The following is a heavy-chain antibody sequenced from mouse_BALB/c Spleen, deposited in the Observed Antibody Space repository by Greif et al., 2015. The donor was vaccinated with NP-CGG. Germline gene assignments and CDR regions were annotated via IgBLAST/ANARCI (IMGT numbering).Heavy chain of an antibody. J-gene: IGHJ4*01. V-gene: IGHV1-69*02. CDR2: IDPSDSYT. CDR3: ARKDNRGYAMDY. CDR1: GYTFTSYW. D-gene: IGHD1-3*01. Sequence: VQLQQSGAELVKPGASVKLSCKASGYTFTSYWMHWVKQRPGQGLEWSGEIDPSDSYTNYNQKFKGKATLTVDKSSSTAYMQLSSLTSEDSAVYYCARKDNRGYAMDYWGQGSSVTVSS.